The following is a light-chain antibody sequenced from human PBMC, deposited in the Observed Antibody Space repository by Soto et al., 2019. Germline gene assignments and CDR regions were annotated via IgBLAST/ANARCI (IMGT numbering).Light chain of an antibody. CDR1: QTLNSW. V-gene: IGKV1-5*03. J-gene: IGKJ4*01. CDR2: KAS. CDR3: QQYNSYVT. Sequence: DIQMTQSPSTLSASVGDTVTITCRASQTLNSWLAWYQQKPGTAPKLLIYKASTLQTGVPPRFSGSGSGTEFSLTITGLQPDDFATYFCQQYNSYVTFGGGTKVEI.